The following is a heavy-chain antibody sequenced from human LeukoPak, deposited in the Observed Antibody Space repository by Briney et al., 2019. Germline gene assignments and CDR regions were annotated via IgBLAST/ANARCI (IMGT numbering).Heavy chain of an antibody. D-gene: IGHD4-17*01. CDR1: GGSISSYY. J-gene: IGHJ3*02. Sequence: SETLSLTCTVSGGSISSYYWIWIRQPPGKGLEWIGYIYYSGSTNYNPSLKSRVTISVDTSKNQFSLKLSSVTAADTAVYYCAREQHGVYAFDIWGQGTMVTVSS. CDR2: IYYSGST. CDR3: AREQHGVYAFDI. V-gene: IGHV4-59*01.